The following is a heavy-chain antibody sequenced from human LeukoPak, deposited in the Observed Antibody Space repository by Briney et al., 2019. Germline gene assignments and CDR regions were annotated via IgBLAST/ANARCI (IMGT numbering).Heavy chain of an antibody. CDR2: ITGSGDDT. V-gene: IGHV3-23*01. J-gene: IGHJ4*02. CDR3: ARVTGPRDY. CDR1: GFSFNNYA. Sequence: GGSLRLSCAASGFSFNNYAMSWVRQVPGKGLEWVSAITGSGDDTYHADSVKGRFTISRDNSKNTLYLQMGSLRAEDMAVYYCARVTGPRDYWGQGTLVTVSS.